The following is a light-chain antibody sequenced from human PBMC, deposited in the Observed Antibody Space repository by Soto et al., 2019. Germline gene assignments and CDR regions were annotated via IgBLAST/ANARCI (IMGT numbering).Light chain of an antibody. V-gene: IGKV3-20*01. CDR3: QQYGRSPKT. Sequence: EIVLTQSPGTLSLSPGERATLSCRASQSVSSSYLAWYQQKPGQAPRLLIYGASSRASGIPDRFSGSGSGTDFTLTISRVEAEDFGVYYCQQYGRSPKTFGGGTKVEIK. CDR1: QSVSSSY. J-gene: IGKJ4*01. CDR2: GAS.